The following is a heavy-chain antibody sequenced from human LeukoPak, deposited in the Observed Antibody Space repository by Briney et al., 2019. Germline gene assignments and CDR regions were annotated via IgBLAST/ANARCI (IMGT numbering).Heavy chain of an antibody. J-gene: IGHJ6*02. CDR1: GFTFSSYA. CDR2: ISYDGSNK. D-gene: IGHD5-24*01. V-gene: IGHV3-30-3*01. CDR3: ARDLNFYYYYYGMDV. Sequence: GRSLRLSCEASGFTFSSYAMHWVRQAPGKGLEWVAVISYDGSNKYYADSVKGRFTISRDNSKNTLYLQMNSLRAEDTAVYYCARDLNFYYYYYGMDVWGQGTTVTVSS.